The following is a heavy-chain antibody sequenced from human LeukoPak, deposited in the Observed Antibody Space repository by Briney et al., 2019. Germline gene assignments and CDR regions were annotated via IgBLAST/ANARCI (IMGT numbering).Heavy chain of an antibody. CDR1: GDSISGYY. V-gene: IGHV4-38-2*02. CDR3: AREGAARNFDY. Sequence: SETLSLTCTVSGDSISGYYWTWIRQPPGKGLEWIGSIYHNGNTYYNPSLKSRVSISLDTSQNQFSLKLSSVTAADTAVYYCAREGAARNFDYWGQGILVTVSS. CDR2: IYHNGNT. D-gene: IGHD6-6*01. J-gene: IGHJ4*02.